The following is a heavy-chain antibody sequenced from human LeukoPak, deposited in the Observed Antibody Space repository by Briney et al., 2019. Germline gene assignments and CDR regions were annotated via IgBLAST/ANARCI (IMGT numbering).Heavy chain of an antibody. CDR3: AREESLFSSYCSGGSCLLFDP. Sequence: GASVKVSCKASGYTFTSYYMHWARQAPGQGLEWMGIINPSGGSTSYAQKFQGRVTMTRDTSTSTVYMELSSLRSEDTAVYYCAREESLFSSYCSGGSCLLFDPWGQGTLVTVSS. D-gene: IGHD2-15*01. CDR2: INPSGGST. CDR1: GYTFTSYY. V-gene: IGHV1-46*01. J-gene: IGHJ5*02.